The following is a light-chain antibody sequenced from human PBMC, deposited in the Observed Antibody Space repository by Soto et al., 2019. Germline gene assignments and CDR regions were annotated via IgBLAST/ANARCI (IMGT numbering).Light chain of an antibody. V-gene: IGKV1-17*01. Sequence: DVQMTQKACSLRWSVEDKVNITWRASQGIRNDLGWFQQRAGKAPKRLIHAASSLEGGVPSRFSGSGSGTEFTLTNSSLQPIDVAPLYCPEHTSHPWPFAQGTKVDIK. J-gene: IGKJ1*01. CDR1: QGIRND. CDR2: AAS. CDR3: PEHTSHPWP.